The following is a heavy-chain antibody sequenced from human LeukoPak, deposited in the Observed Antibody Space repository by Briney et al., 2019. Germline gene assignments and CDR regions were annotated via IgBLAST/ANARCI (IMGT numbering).Heavy chain of an antibody. CDR3: ARHHPTGGWYTWFDH. Sequence: PSETLSLTCTVSGGSISSNAYSWGWIRQPPGKGLEWIGSIYYSGSTYNNPSLKSRVTISVDTSKNQFSLKLSSVTAADTAVYYCARHHPTGGWYTWFDHWGQGTLVTVSS. J-gene: IGHJ5*02. D-gene: IGHD6-19*01. CDR1: GGSISSNAYS. V-gene: IGHV4-39*01. CDR2: IYYSGST.